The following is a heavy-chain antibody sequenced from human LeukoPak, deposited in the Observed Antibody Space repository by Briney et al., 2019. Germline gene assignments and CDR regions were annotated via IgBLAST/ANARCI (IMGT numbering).Heavy chain of an antibody. Sequence: GGSLRLSCSASGFTFSRYAMHWVRQAPGKGLEYVSAISSNGGSTYYADSVKGRFTISRDNAKDSLYLQMNSLRVEDTAVYFCARGGPARSWVYWGQGTLVTVSS. V-gene: IGHV3-64*04. D-gene: IGHD2-2*01. CDR3: ARGGPARSWVY. CDR2: ISSNGGST. J-gene: IGHJ4*02. CDR1: GFTFSRYA.